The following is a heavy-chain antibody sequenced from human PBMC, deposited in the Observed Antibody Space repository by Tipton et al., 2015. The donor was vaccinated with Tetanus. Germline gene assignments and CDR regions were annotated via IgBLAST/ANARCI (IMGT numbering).Heavy chain of an antibody. CDR3: AGVTAQRTELYFEH. CDR2: ISHSGSS. D-gene: IGHD2-8*02. CDR1: GASISSSDW. J-gene: IGHJ1*01. V-gene: IGHV4-4*02. Sequence: TLSLTCAVSGASISSSDWWSWIRQPPGKGLEWIGDISHSGSSNYNPSLKSRLTISLDKSKNQFSLRLTSVTAADTAVYYCAGVTAQRTELYFEHWGQGTQVTVSS.